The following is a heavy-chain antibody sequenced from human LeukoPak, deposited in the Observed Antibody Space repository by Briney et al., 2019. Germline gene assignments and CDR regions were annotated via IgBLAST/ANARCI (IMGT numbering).Heavy chain of an antibody. CDR3: ARDRHTQQGGFDY. D-gene: IGHD1-1*01. J-gene: IGHJ4*02. CDR1: GGSISSGSYY. CDR2: VYTSGST. Sequence: SETLSLTCTVSGGSISSGSYYWSWIRQPAGKGLEWIGRVYTSGSTNYNPSLKSRVTMSVGTSKNQFSLKLSSVTAADTAVYYCARDRHTQQGGFDYWGQGTLVTVSS. V-gene: IGHV4-61*02.